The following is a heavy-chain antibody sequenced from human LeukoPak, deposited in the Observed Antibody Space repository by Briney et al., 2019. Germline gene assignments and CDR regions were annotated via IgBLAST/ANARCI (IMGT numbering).Heavy chain of an antibody. V-gene: IGHV4-39*01. CDR2: IHYSGST. Sequence: SETLSLTCTVSGGSISSSSHYWGWIRQPPGKGLEWIGSIHYSGSTYYNPSLKSRVTISVDTSKNQFSLKLSSVTAADTAVYYCARLRVGHDYVDYWGQGTLVTVSS. CDR1: GGSISSSSHY. CDR3: ARLRVGHDYVDY. J-gene: IGHJ4*02. D-gene: IGHD1-26*01.